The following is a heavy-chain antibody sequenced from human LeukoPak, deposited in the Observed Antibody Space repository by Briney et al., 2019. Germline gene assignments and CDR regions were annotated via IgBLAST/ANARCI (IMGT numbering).Heavy chain of an antibody. V-gene: IGHV4-59*01. D-gene: IGHD1-26*01. Sequence: SETLSPTCTVSGGSISSYYWSWIRQPPGKGLEWIGYIYYSGSTNYNPSLKSRVTISVDTSKNQFSLKLTSVTAADTAVYYCARGVNSGYFDYCGQGTLVTVSS. J-gene: IGHJ4*02. CDR2: IYYSGST. CDR3: ARGVNSGYFDY. CDR1: GGSISSYY.